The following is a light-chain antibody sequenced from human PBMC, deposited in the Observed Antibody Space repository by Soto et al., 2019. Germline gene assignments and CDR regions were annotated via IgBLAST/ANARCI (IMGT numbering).Light chain of an antibody. Sequence: QSVLTQPPSVSAAPGQTVTISCSGSSSNIGNNYVSWYQQLPGTAPKLLIYENNKRPSGIPDRFSGSKSGTSATLGITGLQTGDEADYYCGTWDSSPSAGHVVFGGGTKVTVL. CDR1: SSNIGNNY. CDR2: ENN. CDR3: GTWDSSPSAGHVV. J-gene: IGLJ2*01. V-gene: IGLV1-51*02.